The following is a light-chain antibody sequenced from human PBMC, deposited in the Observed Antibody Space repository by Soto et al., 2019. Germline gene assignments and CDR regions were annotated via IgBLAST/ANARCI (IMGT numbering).Light chain of an antibody. V-gene: IGKV1-39*01. J-gene: IGKJ2*01. CDR2: AAS. Sequence: DIQMTQSPSSLSASVGDRVTITCRASQSISNYLNWYQQKPGKAPKLVIYAASSLQSGVPSRFSGSGSGTDFTLTISSLQPEDFATYYCQQSYSTPYTFGQGTKLEIK. CDR3: QQSYSTPYT. CDR1: QSISNY.